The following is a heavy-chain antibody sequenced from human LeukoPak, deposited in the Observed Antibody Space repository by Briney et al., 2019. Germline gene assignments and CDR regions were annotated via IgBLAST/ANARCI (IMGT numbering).Heavy chain of an antibody. D-gene: IGHD3-16*01. CDR2: IYSSGST. Sequence: PSETLSLTCTVSAGSISSYYWSWIRQPPGKGLEWIGYIYSSGSTNYNPSLKGRVTISVDTSKNQFSLKLSSVTAADTAVYYCARVDEGGYYYYGMDVWGQGTTVTVSS. CDR3: ARVDEGGYYYYGMDV. J-gene: IGHJ6*02. CDR1: AGSISSYY. V-gene: IGHV4-59*01.